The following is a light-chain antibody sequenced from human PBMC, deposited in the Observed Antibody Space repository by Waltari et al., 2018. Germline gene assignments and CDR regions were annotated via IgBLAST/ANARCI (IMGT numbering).Light chain of an antibody. J-gene: IGKJ1*01. CDR2: DTS. CDR3: QQYNNWVT. CDR1: QSVNSN. V-gene: IGKV3-15*01. Sequence: EIVMTQSPATLSVSPGERATLSCRASQSVNSNLAWYQQKPGQAPRLLIDDTSTRATGIPARFSGSGSVTEFTLTISSLQSEDFAVYYCQQYNNWVTFGQGTKVEVK.